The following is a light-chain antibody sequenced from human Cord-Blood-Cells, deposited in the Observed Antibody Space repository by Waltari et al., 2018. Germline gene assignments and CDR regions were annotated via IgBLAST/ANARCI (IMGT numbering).Light chain of an antibody. CDR2: GAS. Sequence: EIVMTQSPATLSVSPGERATLSCRASQSVRSNLAWYQQKTGQAPRLLIYGASTRATVIPARFTGSGSGTEFTLTISSLQSEDFAVYYCQQYNNWPPITFGQGTRLEIK. CDR3: QQYNNWPPIT. V-gene: IGKV3-15*01. CDR1: QSVRSN. J-gene: IGKJ5*01.